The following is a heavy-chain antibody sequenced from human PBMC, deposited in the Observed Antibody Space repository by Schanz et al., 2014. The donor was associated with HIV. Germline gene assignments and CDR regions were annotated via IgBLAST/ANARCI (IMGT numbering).Heavy chain of an antibody. V-gene: IGHV3-23*01. Sequence: EVQLLESGGGLVQPGGFLRLSCAASRFTFSRYGMSWVRQTPDKGLEWVSSISGNGDSAYYADSVRGRFTISRDNSLHMLYLEMKSLRAEDTAVYYCAKDPGILPRTYFASRGQGNLVTVSS. CDR2: ISGNGDSA. D-gene: IGHD2-2*02. CDR3: AKDPGILPRTYFAS. J-gene: IGHJ4*02. CDR1: RFTFSRYG.